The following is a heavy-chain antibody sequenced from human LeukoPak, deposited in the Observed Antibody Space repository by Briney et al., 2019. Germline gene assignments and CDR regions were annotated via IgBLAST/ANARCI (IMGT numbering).Heavy chain of an antibody. V-gene: IGHV1-2*02. Sequence: VASVKVSCKASGYTFTGYYMHWVRQAPGQGLEWMGWINPNSGGTNYAQKFQGRVTMTRDTSISTAYMELSRLRSDDTTVYYCASSQYYDYVWGSYRIDYWGQGTLVTVSS. CDR1: GYTFTGYY. J-gene: IGHJ4*02. CDR2: INPNSGGT. D-gene: IGHD3-16*02. CDR3: ASSQYYDYVWGSYRIDY.